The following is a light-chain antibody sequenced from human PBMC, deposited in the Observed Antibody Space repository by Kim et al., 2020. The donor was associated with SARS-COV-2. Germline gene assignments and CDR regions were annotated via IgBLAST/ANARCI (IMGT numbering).Light chain of an antibody. CDR3: QTWGTGIVV. Sequence: SVKLTCTLSSGHRSYAIAWHQQQPEKGPRYLMKLNTDGSHSKGDGNPDRFSGSSSGAERYLTISSLQSEDEADYYCQTWGTGIVVFGGGTKLTVL. J-gene: IGLJ2*01. CDR1: SGHRSYA. V-gene: IGLV4-69*01. CDR2: LNTDGSH.